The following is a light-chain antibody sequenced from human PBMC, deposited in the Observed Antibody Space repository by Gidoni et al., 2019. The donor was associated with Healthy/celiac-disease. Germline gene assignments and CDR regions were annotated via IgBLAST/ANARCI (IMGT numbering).Light chain of an antibody. V-gene: IGKV1-5*03. CDR1: QSISSW. CDR3: QQYNSYSRT. Sequence: DIQMTQSPSTLSASVGDRVTITCRASQSISSWLAWYQQKPGKAPKLLIYKASSLESGVPSRFSGRGSGTEFTLTISSLQPDDFATYYCQQYNSYSRTFGQXTKVEIK. J-gene: IGKJ1*01. CDR2: KAS.